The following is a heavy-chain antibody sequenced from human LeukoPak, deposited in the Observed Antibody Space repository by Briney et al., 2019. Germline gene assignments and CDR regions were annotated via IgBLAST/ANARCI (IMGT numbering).Heavy chain of an antibody. CDR1: GGTFSSYA. D-gene: IGHD3-3*01. CDR2: IIPIFGTA. J-gene: IGHJ6*02. CDR3: AREVGFLEWFYYYYGMDV. V-gene: IGHV1-69*13. Sequence: SVKVSCKASGGTFSSYAISWVRQAPGQGLEWMGGIIPIFGTANYAQKFQGRVTITADESTSTAYMELSSLRSEDTAVYYCAREVGFLEWFYYYYGMDVWGQGTTVTVSS.